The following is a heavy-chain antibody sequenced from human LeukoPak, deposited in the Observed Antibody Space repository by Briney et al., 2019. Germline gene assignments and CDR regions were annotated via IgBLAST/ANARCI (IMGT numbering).Heavy chain of an antibody. V-gene: IGHV1-2*02. CDR1: GYTFTGYY. CDR3: ASLSIYYYDSSGYYFDAFDI. Sequence: ASVKASCKASGYTFTGYYMHWVRQAPGQGLEWMGWINPNSGGTNYAQKFQGRVTMTRDTSISTAYMELSRLRSDDTAVYYCASLSIYYYDSSGYYFDAFDIWGQGTMVTVSS. D-gene: IGHD3-22*01. CDR2: INPNSGGT. J-gene: IGHJ3*02.